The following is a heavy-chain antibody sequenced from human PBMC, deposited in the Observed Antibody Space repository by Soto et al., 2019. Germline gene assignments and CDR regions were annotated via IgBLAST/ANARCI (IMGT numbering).Heavy chain of an antibody. V-gene: IGHV1-18*04. Sequence: ASVKVSCKASGYTFTSYGISWVRQAPGQGLEWMGWISAYNGNTNYAQKLQGRVTMTTDTSTSTAYMELRSLKSNDTAVYYCARDVAVARDFDYWGQGTLVTVSS. J-gene: IGHJ4*02. CDR1: GYTFTSYG. D-gene: IGHD6-19*01. CDR2: ISAYNGNT. CDR3: ARDVAVARDFDY.